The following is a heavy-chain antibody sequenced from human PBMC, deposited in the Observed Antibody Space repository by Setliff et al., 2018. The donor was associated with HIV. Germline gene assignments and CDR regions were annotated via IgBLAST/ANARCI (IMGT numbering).Heavy chain of an antibody. D-gene: IGHD5-12*01. CDR2: IYTGGST. Sequence: GGSLRLSCAASGFTVSSNYMSWVRQAPGKGLEWVSVIYTGGSTYYADSVKGRFTISRDNSKNTLYLQMNSLRAEDTAVYYCAKDPRAAVATICDYWGQGTLVTVSS. V-gene: IGHV3-53*01. CDR1: GFTVSSNY. J-gene: IGHJ4*02. CDR3: AKDPRAAVATICDY.